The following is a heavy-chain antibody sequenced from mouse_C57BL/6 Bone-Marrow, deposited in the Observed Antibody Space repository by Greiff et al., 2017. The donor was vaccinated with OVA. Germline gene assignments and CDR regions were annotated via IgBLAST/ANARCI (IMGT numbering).Heavy chain of an antibody. CDR2: ISNGGGST. D-gene: IGHD1-1*01. Sequence: DVKLVESGGGLVQPGGSLKLSCAASGFTFSDYYMYWVRQTPEKRLEWVAYISNGGGSTYYPDTVKGRFTISRDNAKNTLYLQMSRLKSEDTAMYYCAGYYYGSSYRNYWGQGTTLTVSS. CDR1: GFTFSDYY. J-gene: IGHJ2*01. CDR3: AGYYYGSSYRNY. V-gene: IGHV5-12*01.